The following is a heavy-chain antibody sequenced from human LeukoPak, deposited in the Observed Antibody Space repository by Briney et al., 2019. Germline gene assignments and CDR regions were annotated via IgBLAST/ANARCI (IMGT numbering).Heavy chain of an antibody. J-gene: IGHJ4*02. D-gene: IGHD2-15*01. CDR3: ARDRGSNDPIDY. Sequence: GGSLRLSCAASGFTFSSYEMNWVRQAPGKGLEWVSYISSSGSTIYYADSVKGRFTISRDNAQNSLYLQMNSLRAEDSAVYYCARDRGSNDPIDYWGQGTLVTVSS. CDR1: GFTFSSYE. V-gene: IGHV3-48*03. CDR2: ISSSGSTI.